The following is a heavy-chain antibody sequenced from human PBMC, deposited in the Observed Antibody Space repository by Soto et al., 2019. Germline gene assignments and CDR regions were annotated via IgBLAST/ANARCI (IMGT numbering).Heavy chain of an antibody. CDR3: ASTLPGDILTGYFNDAFDI. D-gene: IGHD3-9*01. Sequence: GGSLRLSCAASGFTFSSYGMHWVRQAPGKGLEWVAVIWYDGSNKYYADSVKGRFTISRDNSKNTLYLQMNSLRAEDTAVYYCASTLPGDILTGYFNDAFDIWGQGTMVTVSS. CDR1: GFTFSSYG. J-gene: IGHJ3*02. V-gene: IGHV3-33*01. CDR2: IWYDGSNK.